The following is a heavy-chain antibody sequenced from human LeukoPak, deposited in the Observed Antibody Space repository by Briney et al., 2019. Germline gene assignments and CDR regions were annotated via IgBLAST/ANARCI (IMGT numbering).Heavy chain of an antibody. Sequence: SETLSLTCTVSGGSNSSSNYYWGWIRQPPGKGLDWIGSMDYSGSTYYNPSLKSRVTISVDTSKNQFSLKLSSVTAADTAEYYCVTMIRGIAALDDYWGQGILVTVSS. D-gene: IGHD3-10*01. V-gene: IGHV4-39*01. CDR3: VTMIRGIAALDDY. CDR2: MDYSGST. CDR1: GGSNSSSNYY. J-gene: IGHJ4*02.